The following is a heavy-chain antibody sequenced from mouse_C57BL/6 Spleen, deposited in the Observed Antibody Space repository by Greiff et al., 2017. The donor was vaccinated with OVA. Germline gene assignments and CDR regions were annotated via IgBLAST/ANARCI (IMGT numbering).Heavy chain of an antibody. Sequence: DVMLVESGGGLVQPKGSLKLSCAASGFSFNTYAMNWVRQAPGKGLEWVARIRSKSNNYATYYADSVKDRFTISRDDSESMLYLQMNNLKTEDTAMYYCVRGYYGSSPYWYFDVWGTGTTVTVSS. CDR2: IRSKSNNYAT. CDR1: GFSFNTYA. D-gene: IGHD1-1*01. CDR3: VRGYYGSSPYWYFDV. J-gene: IGHJ1*03. V-gene: IGHV10-1*01.